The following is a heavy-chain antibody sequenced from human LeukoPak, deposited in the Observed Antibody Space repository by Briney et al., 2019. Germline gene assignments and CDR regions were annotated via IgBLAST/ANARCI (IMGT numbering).Heavy chain of an antibody. CDR3: ARDQDILTGYRYYYYYMDV. CDR2: INPKSGGT. J-gene: IGHJ6*03. D-gene: IGHD3-9*01. V-gene: IGHV1-2*02. CDR1: GYTFTGYY. Sequence: GASVKVSCKASGYTFTGYYMHWVRQAPGQGLEWMGWINPKSGGTNYAQKFQGRVTMTRDTSISTAYMELSRLRSDDTAVYYCARDQDILTGYRYYYYYMDVWGKGTTVTVSS.